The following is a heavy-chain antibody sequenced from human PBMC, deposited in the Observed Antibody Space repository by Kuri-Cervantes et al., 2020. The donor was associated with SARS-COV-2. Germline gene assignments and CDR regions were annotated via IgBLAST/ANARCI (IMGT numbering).Heavy chain of an antibody. Sequence: GESLKISCTASGFTLGDYVMTWFRQAPGKGLEWIGFIRNRAYGGTTELAASVRGRFSMSRDDSKGIAYLHLNSLKTEDTAVYYCTRLRGFGPLLHGLDVWGQGTTVTVSS. CDR3: TRLRGFGPLLHGLDV. V-gene: IGHV3-49*03. CDR2: IRNRAYGGTT. CDR1: GFTLGDYV. J-gene: IGHJ6*02. D-gene: IGHD6-25*01.